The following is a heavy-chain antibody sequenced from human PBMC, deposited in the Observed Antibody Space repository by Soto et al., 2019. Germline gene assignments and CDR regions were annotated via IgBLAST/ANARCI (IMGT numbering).Heavy chain of an antibody. D-gene: IGHD6-19*01. Sequence: QVQLVESGGGVVQPGRSLRLSCAASGFTFSSYAMHWVRQAPGKGLEWVAVISYDGSNKYYADSVKGRFTISRDNSKNTLYLKMNSLRAEDTAVYYCARDHKSSGRYWYFDLWGRGTLVTVSS. CDR3: ARDHKSSGRYWYFDL. V-gene: IGHV3-30-3*01. J-gene: IGHJ2*01. CDR1: GFTFSSYA. CDR2: ISYDGSNK.